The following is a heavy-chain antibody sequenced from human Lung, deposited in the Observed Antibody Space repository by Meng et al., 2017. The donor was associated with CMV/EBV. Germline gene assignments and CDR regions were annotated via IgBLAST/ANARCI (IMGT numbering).Heavy chain of an antibody. CDR2: ISSSENTI. CDR3: AKGFGALDAFDI. V-gene: IGHV3-11*01. D-gene: IGHD3-16*01. Sequence: SXKISXAASGFTFSDYYMSWIRQAPGKGLEWVSYISSSENTIYYADSVRGRFAISRDNAKNSLYLQMNSLRAEDTALYYCAKGFGALDAFDIWGQGTMVXVSS. J-gene: IGHJ3*02. CDR1: GFTFSDYY.